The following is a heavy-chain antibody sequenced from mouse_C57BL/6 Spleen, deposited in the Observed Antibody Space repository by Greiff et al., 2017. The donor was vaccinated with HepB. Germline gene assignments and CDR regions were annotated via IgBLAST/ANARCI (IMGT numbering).Heavy chain of an antibody. Sequence: EVNVVESGGGLVKPGGSLKLSCAASGFTFSSYAMSWVRQTPEKRLEWVATISDGGSYTYYPDNVKGRFTISRDNAKNNLYLQMSHLKSEDTAMYYCAREGMITRYFDVWGTGTTVTVSS. CDR1: GFTFSSYA. D-gene: IGHD2-3*01. V-gene: IGHV5-4*01. CDR2: ISDGGSYT. J-gene: IGHJ1*03. CDR3: AREGMITRYFDV.